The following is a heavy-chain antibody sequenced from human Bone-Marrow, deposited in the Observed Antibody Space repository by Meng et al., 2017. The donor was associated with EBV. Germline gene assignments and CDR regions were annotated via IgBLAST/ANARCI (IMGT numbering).Heavy chain of an antibody. Sequence: LRQWGAGLLKPSQTLSLPCAVYGGSFSGYDWSWIRQPPGKGLEWIGEINHSGSTNYNPSLKSRITVSVDTSKNQFSPKLSSVTAADTAVYYCARERPRISTARPYYFDYWGQGTLVTVSS. CDR1: GGSFSGYD. CDR2: INHSGST. J-gene: IGHJ4*02. V-gene: IGHV4-34*01. D-gene: IGHD2/OR15-2a*01. CDR3: ARERPRISTARPYYFDY.